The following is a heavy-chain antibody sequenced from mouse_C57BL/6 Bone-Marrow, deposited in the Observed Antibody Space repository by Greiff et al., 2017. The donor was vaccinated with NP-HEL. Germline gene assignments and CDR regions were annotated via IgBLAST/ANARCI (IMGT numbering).Heavy chain of an antibody. D-gene: IGHD1-1*01. CDR2: IWSGGST. J-gene: IGHJ4*01. CDR3: AKNPPIYYYGSSYVNYAMDY. V-gene: IGHV2-4*01. Sequence: VQLQQSGPGLVQPSQSLSITCTVSGFSLTSYGVHWVRQPPGKGLEWLGVIWSGGSTDYNAAFISRLSISKDNSKSQVFFKMNSLQADDTAIYYCAKNPPIYYYGSSYVNYAMDYWGQGTSVTVSS. CDR1: GFSLTSYG.